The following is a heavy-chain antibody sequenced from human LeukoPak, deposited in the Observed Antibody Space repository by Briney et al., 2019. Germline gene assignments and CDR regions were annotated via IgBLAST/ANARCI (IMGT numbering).Heavy chain of an antibody. CDR1: GDSVSRNSVA. V-gene: IGHV6-1*01. J-gene: IGHJ4*02. Sequence: SQTLSLTCAISGDSVSRNSVAWNWIRQSPSRGLEWLGRTYYRSKWYNDYAVSVQGRITINPDTSKNQFSMQLNSVTPEDTAVYYCARDHDYGNYGTYEDHWGQGTLVTVSS. CDR3: ARDHDYGNYGTYEDH. D-gene: IGHD4-11*01. CDR2: TYYRSKWYN.